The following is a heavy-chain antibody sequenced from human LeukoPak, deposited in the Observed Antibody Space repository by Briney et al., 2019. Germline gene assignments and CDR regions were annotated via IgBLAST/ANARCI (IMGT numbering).Heavy chain of an antibody. CDR3: AREEADGLRPKKWFDP. CDR2: INPNSGGT. CDR1: GYTFTGYY. Sequence: ASVKVSCKASGYTFTGYYMHWVRQAPGQGLGWMGWINPNSGGTNYAQKFQGRVTMTRDTSISTAYMELSRLRSDDTAVYYCAREEADGLRPKKWFDPWGQGTLVTVSS. V-gene: IGHV1-2*02. J-gene: IGHJ5*02. D-gene: IGHD6-19*01.